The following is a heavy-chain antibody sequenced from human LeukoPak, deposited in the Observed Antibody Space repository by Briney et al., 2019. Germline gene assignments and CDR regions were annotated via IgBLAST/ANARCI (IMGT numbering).Heavy chain of an antibody. J-gene: IGHJ4*02. CDR2: ISYDGSNK. CDR1: GFTFSSNG. CDR3: AKGYYYDSSGWVFDY. V-gene: IGHV3-30*18. D-gene: IGHD3-22*01. Sequence: GSLRLSCAASGFTFSSNGMHWVRQAPGKGLEWVAVISYDGSNKYYADSVKGRFTISRDNSKNTLYLQMNSLRAEDTAVYYCAKGYYYDSSGWVFDYWGQGTLVTVSS.